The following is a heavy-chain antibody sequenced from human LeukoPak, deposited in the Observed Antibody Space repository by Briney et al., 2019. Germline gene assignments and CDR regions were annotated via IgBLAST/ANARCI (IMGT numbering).Heavy chain of an antibody. CDR2: ISGSGGST. D-gene: IGHD2-15*01. CDR1: GFTFSTYG. V-gene: IGHV3-23*01. Sequence: GGALRLSCAASGFTFSTYGMNWVRQAPGKGLEWVSAISGSGGSTYYADSVKGRFTISRDNSQNTMYLQMDSLGAEDTALYYCAKDYRYCSSGNCFSRSSYLDYWGQGTVVTVSS. CDR3: AKDYRYCSSGNCFSRSSYLDY. J-gene: IGHJ4*02.